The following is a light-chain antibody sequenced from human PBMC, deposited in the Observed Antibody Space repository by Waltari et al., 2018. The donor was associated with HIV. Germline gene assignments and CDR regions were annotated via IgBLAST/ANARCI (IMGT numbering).Light chain of an antibody. Sequence: QSALTQPASVSGSPGQSITISCGGTSSDVGGYNYVAWYQQHPGKAPNLLIYNVSQRPSGVSARFSGSKSDNTASLTIAGLQAEDEADYFCSSFTTSTTLIFGGGTKLTV. V-gene: IGLV2-14*03. CDR2: NVS. J-gene: IGLJ2*01. CDR3: SSFTTSTTLI. CDR1: SSDVGGYNY.